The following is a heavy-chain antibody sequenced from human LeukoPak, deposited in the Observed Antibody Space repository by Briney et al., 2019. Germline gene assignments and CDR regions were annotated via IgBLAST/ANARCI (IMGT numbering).Heavy chain of an antibody. J-gene: IGHJ4*02. CDR1: GGSISSGSYY. CDR3: AREDRGDYYLDY. CDR2: IHTSGST. D-gene: IGHD4-17*01. V-gene: IGHV4-61*02. Sequence: PSETLSLTCTVSGGSISSGSYYWSWIRQPAGKGLEWIGRIHTSGSTNYNPSLKSRVTISVDTSKNQFSLKLSSVTAADTAVYYCAREDRGDYYLDYWGQGTLVTVPS.